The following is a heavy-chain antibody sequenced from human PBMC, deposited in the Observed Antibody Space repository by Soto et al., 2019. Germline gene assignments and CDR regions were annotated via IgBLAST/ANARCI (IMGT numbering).Heavy chain of an antibody. CDR3: ARVGPSDGMDV. CDR1: GYTFTSYA. D-gene: IGHD1-26*01. J-gene: IGHJ6*02. Sequence: GASVEVSCKASGYTFTSYAMHWVRQAPGQRLEWMGWINAGNGNTKYSQKFQGRVTITRDTSASTAYMELSSLRSEDTAVYYCARVGPSDGMDVWGQGTTVTVSS. V-gene: IGHV1-3*01. CDR2: INAGNGNT.